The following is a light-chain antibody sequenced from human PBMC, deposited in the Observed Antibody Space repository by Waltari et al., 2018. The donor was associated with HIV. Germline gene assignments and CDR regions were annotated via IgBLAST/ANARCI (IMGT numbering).Light chain of an antibody. CDR1: NLGHKY. V-gene: IGLV3-1*01. CDR2: QDT. J-gene: IGLJ3*02. Sequence: PSVSVSSGQTATVTCSGVNLGHKYVSWYQQRSGQSPVLVIYQDTKRPPGIPERFFGSTSENTATLTINETQPLDEAHYSCQAWDSGTIVFGGGTSLTVL. CDR3: QAWDSGTIV.